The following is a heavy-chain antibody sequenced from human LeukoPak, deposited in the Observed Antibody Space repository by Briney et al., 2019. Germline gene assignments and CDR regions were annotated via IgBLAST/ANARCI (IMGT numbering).Heavy chain of an antibody. CDR2: FDPEDGET. D-gene: IGHD6-13*01. V-gene: IGHV1-24*01. J-gene: IGHJ4*02. CDR1: GYTLTELS. CDR3: ATDSPADSSSTHY. Sequence: ASVKVSCKVPGYTLTELSMHWVRQAPGKGLEWMGGFDPEDGETIYAQKFQGRVTMTEDTSTDTAYMELSSLRSEDTAVYYCATDSPADSSSTHYWGQGTLVTVSS.